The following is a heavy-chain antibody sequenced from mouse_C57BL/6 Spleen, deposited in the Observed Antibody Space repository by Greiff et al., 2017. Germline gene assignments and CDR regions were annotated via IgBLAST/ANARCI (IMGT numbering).Heavy chain of an antibody. J-gene: IGHJ3*01. D-gene: IGHD6-1*01. CDR2: IDPSDSYT. CDR3: ARDHCQGFAY. CDR1: GYTFTSYW. V-gene: IGHV1-69*01. Sequence: QVQLQQPGAELVMPGASVKLSCKASGYTFTSYWMHWVKQRPGQGLEWIGEIDPSDSYTNYNQKFKGKSTLTVDKSTSTAYMQLSSLTSEDSAFYYCARDHCQGFAYWGQGTLVTVSA.